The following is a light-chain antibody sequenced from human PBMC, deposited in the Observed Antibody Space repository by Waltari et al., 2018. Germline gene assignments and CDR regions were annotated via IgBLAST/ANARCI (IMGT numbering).Light chain of an antibody. V-gene: IGKV3-20*01. CDR3: QKYVSLPAT. CDR2: DTS. J-gene: IGKJ1*01. CDR1: QSVGKY. Sequence: VLTQSPGTLSLSPGERATLSCMASQSVGKYLAWYQQKPGQAPRLLIYDTSTRATGSPDRFSGSGCGTDFSLTSSRLEAEDVAVYYCQKYVSLPATFGQGTKVQIK.